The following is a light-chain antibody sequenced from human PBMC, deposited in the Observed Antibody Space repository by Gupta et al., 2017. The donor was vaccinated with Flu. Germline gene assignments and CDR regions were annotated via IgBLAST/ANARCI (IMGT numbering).Light chain of an antibody. V-gene: IGKV3-11*01. J-gene: IGKJ3*01. CDR2: DAS. CDR1: QSVSSY. CDR3: QLRGTWHPFT. Sequence: EIVSTQSPATLCLSPGERATLSCRASQSVSSYLAWYQQKPVQAPRLLIYDASNRDPGNPARFSGSGCGTDVTLTISSREPEDFAGYYCQLRGTWHPFTFGPGTTVDIK.